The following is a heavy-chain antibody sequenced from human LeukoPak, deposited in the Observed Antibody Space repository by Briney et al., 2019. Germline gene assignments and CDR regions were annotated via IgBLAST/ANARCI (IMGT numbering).Heavy chain of an antibody. J-gene: IGHJ4*02. V-gene: IGHV1-8*03. D-gene: IGHD3-16*02. CDR1: GYTFTSYD. Sequence: ASVKVSCKASGYTFTSYDINWVRQATGQGPEWMGWMNPNSGNTGYAQKFQGRVTITRNTSISTAYMELSSLRSEDTAVYYCARGHDDYVWGSYRYDYWGQGTLVTVSS. CDR3: ARGHDDYVWGSYRYDY. CDR2: MNPNSGNT.